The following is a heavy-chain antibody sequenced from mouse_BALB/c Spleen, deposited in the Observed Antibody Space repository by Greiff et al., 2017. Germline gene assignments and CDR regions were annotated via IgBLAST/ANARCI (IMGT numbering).Heavy chain of an antibody. CDR3: AGQDDGYWYFDV. D-gene: IGHD2-3*01. CDR2: INSNGGST. V-gene: IGHV5-6-2*01. CDR1: GFTFSSYY. J-gene: IGHJ1*01. Sequence: EVQLVESGGGLVKLGGSLKLSCAASGFTFSSYYMSWVRQTPEKRLELVAAINSNGGSTYYPDTVKGRFTISRDNAKNTLYLQMSSLKSEDTALYYCAGQDDGYWYFDVWGAGTTVTVSS.